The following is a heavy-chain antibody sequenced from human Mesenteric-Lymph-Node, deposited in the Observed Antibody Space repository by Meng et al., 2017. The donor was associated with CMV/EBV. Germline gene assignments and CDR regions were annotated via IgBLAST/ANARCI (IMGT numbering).Heavy chain of an antibody. D-gene: IGHD3-3*01. V-gene: IGHV3-21*01. CDR2: ISSRSSDV. J-gene: IGHJ4*02. Sequence: GESLKISCAASGFSFSIYTMKWVRQAPGKGLEWVSSISSRSSDVYYADSVKGRFTISRDNAKKSLFLEMNSLRVDDTAVYYCVRPTYYDFWTGSNLDSWGQGTLVTVPQ. CDR1: GFSFSIYT. CDR3: VRPTYYDFWTGSNLDS.